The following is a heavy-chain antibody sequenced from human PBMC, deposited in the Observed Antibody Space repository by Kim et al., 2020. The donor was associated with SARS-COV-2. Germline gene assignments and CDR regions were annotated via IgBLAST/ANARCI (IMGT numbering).Heavy chain of an antibody. Sequence: NPSLKSRVTLSVDTSKNPFSLKLSPVTAADTAVYYCARHTAYSSSPKFDYWGQGTLVTVSS. J-gene: IGHJ4*01. CDR3: ARHTAYSSSPKFDY. V-gene: IGHV4-39*01. D-gene: IGHD6-13*01.